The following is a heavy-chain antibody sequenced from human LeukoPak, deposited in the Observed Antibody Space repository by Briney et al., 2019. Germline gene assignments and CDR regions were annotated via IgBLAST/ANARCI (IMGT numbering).Heavy chain of an antibody. V-gene: IGHV3-30*02. J-gene: IGHJ3*02. CDR2: IRSDGTNK. CDR3: ARERRWKPDAFDI. CDR1: GFTFSSYG. Sequence: GGSLRLSCAASGFTFSSYGMYWVRQAPGKGLEWVAFIRSDGTNKYYADSVRGRFTISRDNSKNTLYLQMNSLRAEDTAVYYCARERRWKPDAFDIWGQGTMVTVSS. D-gene: IGHD5-24*01.